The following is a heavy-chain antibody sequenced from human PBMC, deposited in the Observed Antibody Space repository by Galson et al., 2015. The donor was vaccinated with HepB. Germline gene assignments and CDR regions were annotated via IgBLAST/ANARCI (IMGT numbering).Heavy chain of an antibody. CDR2: ITYDGSNK. D-gene: IGHD3-3*01. CDR3: AKDRNYDFWSGYYTGIDFDDDY. CDR1: GFTFSSYG. Sequence: SLRLSCAASGFTFSSYGMHWVRQAPGKGLEWVAVITYDGSNKYCADSVKGRFTISRDNSKNTLYLQMNSLRTDDTAVYYCAKDRNYDFWSGYYTGIDFDDDYWGQGTLVTVSS. J-gene: IGHJ4*02. V-gene: IGHV3-30*18.